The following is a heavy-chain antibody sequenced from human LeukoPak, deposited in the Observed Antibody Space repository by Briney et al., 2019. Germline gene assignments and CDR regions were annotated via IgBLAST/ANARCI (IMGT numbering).Heavy chain of an antibody. Sequence: ASMKVSCKASGYTFTSYYMHWVRQAPGQGLEWMGIINPSGGSTSYAQKFQGRVTMTRDTSTSTVYMELSSLRSEDTAVYYCARVAAAGTRLDHWGQGTLVTVSS. CDR1: GYTFTSYY. J-gene: IGHJ4*02. D-gene: IGHD6-13*01. CDR3: ARVAAAGTRLDH. V-gene: IGHV1-46*01. CDR2: INPSGGST.